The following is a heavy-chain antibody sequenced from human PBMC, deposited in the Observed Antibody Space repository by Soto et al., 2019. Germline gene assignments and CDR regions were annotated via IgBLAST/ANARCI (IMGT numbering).Heavy chain of an antibody. CDR3: STSYCSGGSCGGYFDL. CDR2: ISAYNGNT. V-gene: IGHV1-18*01. CDR1: GYTFTSYG. D-gene: IGHD2-15*01. Sequence: QVQLVQSGAEVKKPGASVKVSCKASGYTFTSYGISWVRQAPGQGLERLGWISAYNGNTNYAQKRQGRVTMTTATSTSTAYIELRSLRSDDTAVYYCSTSYCSGGSCGGYFDLRGQGTLVTGSS. J-gene: IGHJ4*02.